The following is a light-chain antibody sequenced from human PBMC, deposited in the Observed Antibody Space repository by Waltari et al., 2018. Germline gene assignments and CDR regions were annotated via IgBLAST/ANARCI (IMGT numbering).Light chain of an antibody. J-gene: IGKJ4*01. V-gene: IGKV3D-15*01. CDR3: QQYNNWPPLT. CDR1: QSVSSN. Sequence: EIVLTQSPATLSVSPGDTATLSCRASQSVSSNLAWYQQTPGQAPRLLIYGASTRATGIPARFSGSGSGTEFTLTISSLQSEDFAVYYCQQYNNWPPLTFGGGTKVEIK. CDR2: GAS.